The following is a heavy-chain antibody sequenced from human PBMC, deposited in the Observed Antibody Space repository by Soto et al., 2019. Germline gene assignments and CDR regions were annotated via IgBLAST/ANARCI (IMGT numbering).Heavy chain of an antibody. CDR2: SIPIFGTA. J-gene: IGHJ4*02. V-gene: IGHV1-69*01. CDR3: ARAADGNNTGYYFDF. Sequence: QVQLVQSGAEVKKPGSSVKVSCKASGGTFSSYAISWVRQAPGQGLEWMGGSIPIFGTANYAQKFQGRVTITAVDSTSTASMERRSLRSEYPAVYYCARAADGNNTGYYFDFWGQGPLLTLAS. D-gene: IGHD1-1*01. CDR1: GGTFSSYA.